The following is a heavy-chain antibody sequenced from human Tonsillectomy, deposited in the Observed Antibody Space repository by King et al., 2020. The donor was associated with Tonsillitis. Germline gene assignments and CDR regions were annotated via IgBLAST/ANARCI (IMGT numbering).Heavy chain of an antibody. CDR3: ARGDGTLSDY. J-gene: IGHJ4*02. D-gene: IGHD1-26*01. CDR2: MSDDGSKK. V-gene: IGHV3-30*03. CDR1: GFTFTTYG. Sequence: VQLVESGGGVVQPGRSLRLSCAASGFTFTTYGMHWVRQAPGKGLEWVAVMSDDGSKKHYPDSVKGRFTLSRDNSKNTLYLQMNSLTTEETAVYYCARGDGTLSDYWGQGTLVTVPS.